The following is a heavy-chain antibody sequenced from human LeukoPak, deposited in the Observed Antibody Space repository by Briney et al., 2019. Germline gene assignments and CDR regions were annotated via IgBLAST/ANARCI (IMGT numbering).Heavy chain of an antibody. D-gene: IGHD6-6*01. Sequence: ASVKVSCKASGGTSNSHAISWVRQAPGQGLEWMGRIIPNLGTTNRAQNFQDRVTLTADKSTNTAYMELTSLTSEDTAVYYCAAKNQIEYSSSVKGWFDPWGQGTLVTVSS. CDR1: GGTSNSHA. J-gene: IGHJ5*02. V-gene: IGHV1-69*04. CDR3: AAKNQIEYSSSVKGWFDP. CDR2: IIPNLGTT.